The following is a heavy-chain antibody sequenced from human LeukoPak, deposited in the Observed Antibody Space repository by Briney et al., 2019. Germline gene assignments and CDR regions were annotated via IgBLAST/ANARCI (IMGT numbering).Heavy chain of an antibody. CDR1: GFTFSRFE. J-gene: IGHJ4*02. D-gene: IGHD1-7*01. V-gene: IGHV3-48*03. Sequence: PGGSLRLSCAASGFTFSRFEMNWVRQAPGKGLEWVSYISSSDSTIYYADSVKGRFTISRDNAENSLYLQMNSLRAEDTAVYYCARDLNWNYERALEYWGQGTLVTVSS. CDR2: ISSSDSTI. CDR3: ARDLNWNYERALEY.